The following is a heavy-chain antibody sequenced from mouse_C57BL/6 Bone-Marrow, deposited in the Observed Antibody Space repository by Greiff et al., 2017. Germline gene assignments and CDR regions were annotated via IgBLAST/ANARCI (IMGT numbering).Heavy chain of an antibody. CDR2: IDPEDGET. J-gene: IGHJ3*01. Sequence: EVKLVESGAELVKPRASVKLSCTASGFNIKDYYMHWVKQRTEQGLEWIGRIDPEDGETKYAPKFQGKDTITADTSSNTAYLQLSSLTSEDTAVYYCASQGYGYHFAYWGQGTLVTVSA. D-gene: IGHD2-2*01. CDR3: ASQGYGYHFAY. CDR1: GFNIKDYY. V-gene: IGHV14-2*01.